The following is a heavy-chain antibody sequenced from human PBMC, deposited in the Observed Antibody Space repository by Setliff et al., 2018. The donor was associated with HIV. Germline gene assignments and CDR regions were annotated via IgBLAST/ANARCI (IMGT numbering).Heavy chain of an antibody. V-gene: IGHV1-18*01. CDR1: GYTFTSYG. CDR3: ARMIVLSASSPPNAFDI. CDR2: ISAYNGNT. D-gene: IGHD3-22*01. Sequence: ASVKVSCKASGYTFTSYGISWVRQAPGQGLEWMGWISAYNGNTNYAQKLQGRVTMTTDTSTSTAYMELGSLRSDDTAVYYCARMIVLSASSPPNAFDIWGQGTMVTVS. J-gene: IGHJ3*02.